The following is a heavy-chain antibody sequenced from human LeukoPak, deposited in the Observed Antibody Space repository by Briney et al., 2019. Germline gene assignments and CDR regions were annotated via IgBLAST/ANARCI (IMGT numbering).Heavy chain of an antibody. Sequence: PGGSLRLSCAASGFTFSNYWMSWVRQAPGKGLEWVANIKQDGSEKCYVDSVKGRFTISRDNAKNSLYLQMNSLRAEDTAVYYCARGPNSNWSGLDFWGQGTLLTVSS. J-gene: IGHJ4*02. V-gene: IGHV3-7*01. CDR3: ARGPNSNWSGLDF. D-gene: IGHD6-6*01. CDR1: GFTFSNYW. CDR2: IKQDGSEK.